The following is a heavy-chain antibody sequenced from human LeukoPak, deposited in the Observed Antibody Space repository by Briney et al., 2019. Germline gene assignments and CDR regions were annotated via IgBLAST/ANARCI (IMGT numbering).Heavy chain of an antibody. J-gene: IGHJ5*02. V-gene: IGHV5-51*01. CDR2: ICPGDSDT. CDR1: GYSFTSYW. Sequence: GESLKISCKGSGYSFTSYWIGWVRQMPGKGLEWMGIICPGDSDTRYRPSFQGQVTISADKSISTAYLQWSSLKASDTAMYYCARGGATIRSWFDPWGQGTLVTVSS. CDR3: ARGGATIRSWFDP. D-gene: IGHD5-24*01.